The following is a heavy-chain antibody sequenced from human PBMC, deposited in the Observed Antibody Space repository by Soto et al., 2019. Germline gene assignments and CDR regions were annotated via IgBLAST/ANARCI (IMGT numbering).Heavy chain of an antibody. D-gene: IGHD3-10*01. CDR3: ASYSYVSGSRSFDY. J-gene: IGHJ4*02. CDR1: GFPFVGNW. V-gene: IGHV3-7*03. Sequence: EVQLVESGGGLVQPGGSLGPPCEPFGFPFVGNWMTWSGRAPGKGRAWVATIKQDGTETYYLDSGKGRFTISRDNTKTSLYLQMNSLRAEDTAVYYCASYSYVSGSRSFDYWGQGTLVTVSS. CDR2: IKQDGTET.